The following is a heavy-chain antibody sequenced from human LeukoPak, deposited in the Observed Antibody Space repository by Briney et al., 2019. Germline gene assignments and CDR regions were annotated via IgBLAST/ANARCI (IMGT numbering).Heavy chain of an antibody. CDR1: GFSFSNVW. D-gene: IGHD3-16*01. Sequence: EAGGSLRLSCAASGFSFSNVWMGWFRQAPGKGLEWVGRIRKATEGGATDYAAPVQGRFTISRDDSSNTLYLQMNSLKTEDTAVYFWASAMWGSQCTCPDYWGQGTLVTVSS. V-gene: IGHV3-15*01. CDR3: ASAMWGSQCTCPDY. CDR2: IRKATEGGAT. J-gene: IGHJ4*02.